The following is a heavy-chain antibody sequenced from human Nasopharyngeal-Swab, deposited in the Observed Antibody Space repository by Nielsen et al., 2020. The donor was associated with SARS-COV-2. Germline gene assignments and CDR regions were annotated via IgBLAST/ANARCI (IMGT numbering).Heavy chain of an antibody. CDR1: GYTFIRYY. D-gene: IGHD6-6*01. CDR3: ARTVSSSSGGRDSEFFQH. V-gene: IGHV1-46*01. CDR2: VNPSGGGK. Sequence: ASVKVSCKASGYTFIRYYMHWVRQAPGQGLEWMGIVNPSGGGKSYAQKFQGRVTMTRDTSTSTVSMELSSLRSEDTAVYYCARTVSSSSGGRDSEFFQHWGQGTLVTVSS. J-gene: IGHJ1*01.